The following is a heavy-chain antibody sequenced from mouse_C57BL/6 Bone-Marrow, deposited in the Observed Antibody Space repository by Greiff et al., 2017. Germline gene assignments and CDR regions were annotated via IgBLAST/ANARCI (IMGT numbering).Heavy chain of an antibody. CDR2: FHPYNDDT. D-gene: IGHD2-1*01. CDR1: GYTFTTYP. CDR3: ARGGNYGGYYFDY. V-gene: IGHV1-47*01. J-gene: IGHJ2*01. Sequence: QVHVKQSGAELVKPGASVKMSCKASGYTFTTYPIEWMKQNHGKSLEWIGNFHPYNDDTKYNEKFKGKVTLTVEKSSSTVYLELSRLTSDDSAVYYCARGGNYGGYYFDYWGQGTTLTVSS.